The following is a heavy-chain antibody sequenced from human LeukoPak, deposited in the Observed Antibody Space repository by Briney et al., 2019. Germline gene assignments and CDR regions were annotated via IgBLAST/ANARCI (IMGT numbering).Heavy chain of an antibody. CDR1: GFTVSSNY. V-gene: IGHV3-53*01. Sequence: GGSLRLSCAASGFTVSSNYMSWVRQAPGKGLEWVSVIYSGGSTYCADSVKGRFTISRDNSKNTLYLQMNSLRAEDTAVYYCASKGYYDSSGYDAFDIWGQGTMVTVSS. D-gene: IGHD3-22*01. CDR2: IYSGGST. CDR3: ASKGYYDSSGYDAFDI. J-gene: IGHJ3*02.